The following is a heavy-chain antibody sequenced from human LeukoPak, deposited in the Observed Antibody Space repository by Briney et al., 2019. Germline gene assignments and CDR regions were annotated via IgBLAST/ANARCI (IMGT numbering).Heavy chain of an antibody. V-gene: IGHV3-23*01. CDR2: ISGNGDYT. CDR3: ARDLSGPRVYFDY. D-gene: IGHD1-26*01. Sequence: GGSLRLSCAASGFTFSANPMSWVRQAPGKGLEWVSSISGNGDYTYYADSVKGRLTISRDNSKNTLYVQVNSLRDEDTAVYYCARDLSGPRVYFDYWGQGTLVTVSS. J-gene: IGHJ4*02. CDR1: GFTFSANP.